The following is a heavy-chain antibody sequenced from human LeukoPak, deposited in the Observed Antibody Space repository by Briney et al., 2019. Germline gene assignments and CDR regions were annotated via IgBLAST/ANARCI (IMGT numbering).Heavy chain of an antibody. J-gene: IGHJ4*02. Sequence: GGSLRLSCAASGFTFSSYGMHWVRQAPGKGLEWVAVISYDGSNKYYADSVKGRFTISRDNSKNTLYLQMNSLRAEDTAVYYCAKEAPWGQETDYWGQGTLVTVSS. V-gene: IGHV3-30*18. CDR2: ISYDGSNK. CDR3: AKEAPWGQETDY. D-gene: IGHD7-27*01. CDR1: GFTFSSYG.